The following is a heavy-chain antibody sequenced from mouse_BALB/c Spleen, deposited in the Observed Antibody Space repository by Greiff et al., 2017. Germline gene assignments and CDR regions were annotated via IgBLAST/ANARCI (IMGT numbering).Heavy chain of an antibody. V-gene: IGHV5-17*02. D-gene: IGHD2-14*01. CDR3: ARGVRYFDV. CDR1: GFTFSSFG. CDR2: ISSGSSTI. Sequence: EVKLMESGGGLVQPGGSRKLSCAASGFTFSSFGMHWVRQAPEKGLEWVAYISSGSSTIYYADTVKGRFTISRDNPKNTLFLQMTSLRSEDTAMYYCARGVRYFDVWGAGTTVTVSS. J-gene: IGHJ1*01.